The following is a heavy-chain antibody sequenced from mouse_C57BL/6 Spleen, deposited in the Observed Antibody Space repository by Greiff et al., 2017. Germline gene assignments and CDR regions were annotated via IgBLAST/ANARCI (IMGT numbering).Heavy chain of an antibody. CDR3: ARLYDYGDYYAMDY. CDR2: ISSGGSYT. D-gene: IGHD2-4*01. Sequence: EVKLVESGGDLVKPGGSLKLSCAASGFTFSSYGMSWVRQTPDKRLEWVATISSGGSYTYYPDSVKGRFTISRDNAKNTLYLQMSSLKSEDTAMYYCARLYDYGDYYAMDYWGQGTSVTVSS. V-gene: IGHV5-6*01. CDR1: GFTFSSYG. J-gene: IGHJ4*01.